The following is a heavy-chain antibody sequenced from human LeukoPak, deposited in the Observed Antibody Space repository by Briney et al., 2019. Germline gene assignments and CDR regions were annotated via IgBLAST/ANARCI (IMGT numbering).Heavy chain of an antibody. Sequence: PGGSLRLSCAASGFTFSSYALRWVRQAPGKGLEWLSTIRDNGGNTYYADSVKGRFTISRDNSKNMLYLQMNSQRAEDTAGDYCAEANAPDSCSPIDYWGQGTLVTVSS. CDR2: IRDNGGNT. D-gene: IGHD2-15*01. J-gene: IGHJ4*02. CDR3: AEANAPDSCSPIDY. V-gene: IGHV3-23*01. CDR1: GFTFSSYA.